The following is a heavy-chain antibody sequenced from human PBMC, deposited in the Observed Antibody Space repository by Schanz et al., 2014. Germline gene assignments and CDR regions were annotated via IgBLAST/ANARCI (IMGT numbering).Heavy chain of an antibody. V-gene: IGHV1-18*01. Sequence: QVQLVQSGAEVKKPGSSVKVSCKASGGTFSSFGINWVRQAPGQGLEWMGRITAYNGDTNYALKLQGRVTMTTDTSTGTAYMELRSLRSDDTALYYCARGTRVRTTDFWSGLYYFDYWGQGTLVTVSS. J-gene: IGHJ4*02. D-gene: IGHD3-3*01. CDR3: ARGTRVRTTDFWSGLYYFDY. CDR2: ITAYNGDT. CDR1: GGTFSSFG.